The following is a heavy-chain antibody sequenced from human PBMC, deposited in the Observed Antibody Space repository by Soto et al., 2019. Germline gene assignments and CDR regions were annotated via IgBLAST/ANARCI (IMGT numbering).Heavy chain of an antibody. V-gene: IGHV3-23*01. CDR2: ISGSGGST. Sequence: VGSLRLSCAASGFTFSSYAMSCVLQAPGKGLEWVSAISGSGGSTYYADSGKGRFTISRDNSKNTLYLQMNSLRAEDTAVYYCEKVENYYDSSAYLDYWGQGTLVTVPS. CDR1: GFTFSSYA. CDR3: EKVENYYDSSAYLDY. D-gene: IGHD3-22*01. J-gene: IGHJ4*02.